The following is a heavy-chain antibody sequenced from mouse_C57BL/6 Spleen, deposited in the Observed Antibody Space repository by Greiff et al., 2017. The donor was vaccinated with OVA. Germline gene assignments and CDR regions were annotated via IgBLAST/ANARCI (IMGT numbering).Heavy chain of an antibody. Sequence: QVQLQQSGPGILQPSQTLSLTCSFSGFSLSPFGMGVGWIRQPSGKGLEWLAPIWWDDDKYYNPALKSRLTISKDTSKNKVFLKIANVDTADTATYYCARIKETAQAPLFAYWGQGTLVTVAA. V-gene: IGHV8-8*01. CDR3: ARIKETAQAPLFAY. J-gene: IGHJ3*01. CDR1: GFSLSPFGMG. D-gene: IGHD3-2*02. CDR2: IWWDDDK.